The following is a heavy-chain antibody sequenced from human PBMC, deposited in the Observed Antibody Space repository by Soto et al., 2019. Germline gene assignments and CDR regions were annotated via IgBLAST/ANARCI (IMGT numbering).Heavy chain of an antibody. J-gene: IGHJ3*02. Sequence: GGFLRLSCAASGFTFSSYAMSWVRQAPGKGLEWVSAISGSGGSTYYADSVKGRFTISRDNSKNTLYLQMNSLRAEDTAVYYCAKDRGYCSGGSCYSGTEGAFDIWGQGTMVTVSS. CDR1: GFTFSSYA. V-gene: IGHV3-23*01. CDR3: AKDRGYCSGGSCYSGTEGAFDI. D-gene: IGHD2-15*01. CDR2: ISGSGGST.